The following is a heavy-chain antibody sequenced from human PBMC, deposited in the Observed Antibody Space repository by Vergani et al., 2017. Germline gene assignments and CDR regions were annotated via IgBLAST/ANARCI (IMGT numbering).Heavy chain of an antibody. CDR2: IKSKTDGGTT. Sequence: EVQLVESGGGLVQPGGSLRLSCAASGFTFSNAWMSWVRQAPGKGLEWVGRIKSKTDGGTTDYAAPVKGRFTISRDDSKNTLYLQMNSLKTEDTAVYYCKEELLNSYYYYGMDVWGQGTTVTVSS. D-gene: IGHD2-21*02. CDR1: GFTFSNAW. CDR3: KEELLNSYYYYGMDV. V-gene: IGHV3-15*01. J-gene: IGHJ6*02.